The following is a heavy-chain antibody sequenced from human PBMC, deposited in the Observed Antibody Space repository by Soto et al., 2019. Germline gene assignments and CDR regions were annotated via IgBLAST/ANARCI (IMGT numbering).Heavy chain of an antibody. V-gene: IGHV3-64*01. J-gene: IGHJ4*02. Sequence: EVQLVESGGGLVQSGGSLRLSCAASGFTFSSNARHWVRQAPGKGLEYVSAISSNGGSTYYANSVKGRFTISRDNYKNTLYLQMGSLRAEDMAVYYRARDRSSGWFDYWGQGTLVTVSS. CDR3: ARDRSSGWFDY. D-gene: IGHD6-19*01. CDR2: ISSNGGST. CDR1: GFTFSSNA.